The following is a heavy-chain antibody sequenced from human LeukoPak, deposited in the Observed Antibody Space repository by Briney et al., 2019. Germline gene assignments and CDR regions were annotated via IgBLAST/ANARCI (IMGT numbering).Heavy chain of an antibody. D-gene: IGHD6-19*01. J-gene: IGHJ4*02. CDR3: ARFLGIGSQRYYFDS. V-gene: IGHV6-1*01. CDR2: TYYRSKWYH. CDR1: GDTVSSNSAA. Sequence: SQTLSLTCAISGDTVSSNSAAWSWIRQSPSRGLEWLGRTYYRSKWYHDYAVSVRSRLSVNPDTSKNQFSLHLNSVTPEATAVYACARFLGIGSQRYYFDSWGQGTLVTVSS.